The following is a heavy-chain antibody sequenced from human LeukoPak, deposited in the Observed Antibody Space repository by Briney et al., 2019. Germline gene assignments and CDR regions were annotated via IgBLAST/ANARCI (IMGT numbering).Heavy chain of an antibody. J-gene: IGHJ4*02. CDR2: INHSGST. Sequence: SETLSLTCAVCGGSFSGYYWSWIRQPPEKGLEWIGEINHSGSTNYNPSLKSRVTISVDTSKNQFSLKLTSVTAADTAVYYCARGGRLAAAGADYWGQGTLVTVSS. V-gene: IGHV4-34*01. CDR3: ARGGRLAAAGADY. D-gene: IGHD6-13*01. CDR1: GGSFSGYY.